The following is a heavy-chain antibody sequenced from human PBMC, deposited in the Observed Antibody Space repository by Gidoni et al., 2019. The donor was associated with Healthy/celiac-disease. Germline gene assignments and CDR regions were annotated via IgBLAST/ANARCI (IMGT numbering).Heavy chain of an antibody. J-gene: IGHJ4*02. V-gene: IGHV1-69*02. CDR1: EGTLSSYT. CDR2: IIPILGIA. CDR3: ARFSGSYSNKLYFDY. D-gene: IGHD1-26*01. Sequence: QLQLVQSGAEVKKPGSSVKVSCKASEGTLSSYTISWVGQAPGQGLEWMGRIIPILGIANYAQKFQGRVTITADNSTSTAYMELSSLRSEDTAVYYCARFSGSYSNKLYFDYWGQGTLVTVSS.